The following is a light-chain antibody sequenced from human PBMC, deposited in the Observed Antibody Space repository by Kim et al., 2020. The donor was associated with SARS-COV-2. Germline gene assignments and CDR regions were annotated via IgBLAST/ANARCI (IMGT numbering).Light chain of an antibody. CDR1: QDISRY. V-gene: IGKV1-39*01. CDR3: LQTYNASRT. CDR2: TAS. Sequence: DIQMTQSPASLSASVGDRVTITCRASQDISRYLNWYQQKPGKAPKLLIYTASSLQSGVPSRFTGSGSETDFTLTISSLQPEDFATYYCLQTYNASRTFGQGTKVDIK. J-gene: IGKJ1*01.